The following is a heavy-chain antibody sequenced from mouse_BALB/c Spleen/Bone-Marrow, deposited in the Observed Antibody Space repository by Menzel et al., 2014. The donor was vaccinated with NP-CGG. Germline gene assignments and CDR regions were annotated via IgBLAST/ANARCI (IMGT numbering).Heavy chain of an antibody. J-gene: IGHJ2*01. D-gene: IGHD2-3*01. CDR3: ARGDGYYVDFDY. V-gene: IGHV1S34*01. CDR2: ISCYNGAT. Sequence: LVNTGASVKISCKASGYSFTGYYMHWAKQSHGKSLEWIGYISCYNGATSYNQKFKGKATFTVDTSSSTAYMQFNSLTSEDSAVYYCARGDGYYVDFDYWGQGTTLTVSS. CDR1: GYSFTGYY.